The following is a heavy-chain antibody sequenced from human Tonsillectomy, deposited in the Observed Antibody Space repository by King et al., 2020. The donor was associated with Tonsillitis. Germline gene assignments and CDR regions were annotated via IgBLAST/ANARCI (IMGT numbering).Heavy chain of an antibody. CDR3: ARPKPYYYDSSGYYVFDI. D-gene: IGHD3-22*01. J-gene: IGHJ3*02. V-gene: IGHV3-48*02. CDR1: GFTFSSYN. CDR2: ISSSSSTI. Sequence: VQLVESGGGLVQPGGSLRLSCAASGFTFSSYNMNWVRQAPGKGLEWVSYISSSSSTIYYADSVKGRFTISRDNAKNSLYLQMNSLRDEDTAVYYCARPKPYYYDSSGYYVFDIWGQGTMVTVSS.